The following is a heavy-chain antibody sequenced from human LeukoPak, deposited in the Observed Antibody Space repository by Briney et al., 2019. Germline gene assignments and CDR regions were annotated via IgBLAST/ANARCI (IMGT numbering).Heavy chain of an antibody. CDR2: IRYDGRNK. CDR3: AKTNSSGWYQFDY. V-gene: IGHV3-30*02. D-gene: IGHD6-19*01. CDR1: GFTFSSYG. J-gene: IGHJ4*02. Sequence: PGGSLRLSCAASGFTFSSYGMHWVRQAPGKGLEWVAFIRYDGRNKYYADSVKGRFNISRDNSENTLYLQMNILRAEVTAVYYCAKTNSSGWYQFDYWGQGTLVTVSS.